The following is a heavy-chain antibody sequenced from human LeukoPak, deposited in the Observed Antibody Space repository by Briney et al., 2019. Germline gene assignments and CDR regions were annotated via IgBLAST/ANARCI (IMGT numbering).Heavy chain of an antibody. Sequence: SETLSLTCTVSGGSISSSSYYWGWIRQPPGKGLEWIGSIYYSGSTYYNPSLKSRVTISVDTSKNQFSLKLSSVTAAGTAVYYCARQGDFWSGYPYFDYWGQGTLVTVSS. V-gene: IGHV4-39*01. CDR2: IYYSGST. D-gene: IGHD3-3*01. CDR3: ARQGDFWSGYPYFDY. J-gene: IGHJ4*02. CDR1: GGSISSSSYY.